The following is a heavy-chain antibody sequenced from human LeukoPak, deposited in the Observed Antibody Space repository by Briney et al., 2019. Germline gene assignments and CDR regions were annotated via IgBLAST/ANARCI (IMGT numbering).Heavy chain of an antibody. CDR3: ARGYYDSSGYSGVNYFDY. CDR2: IYPGDSDT. V-gene: IGHV5-51*01. Sequence: GESLKISCKGSGYSFTSYWIGWVRQMPGKGLEWMGIIYPGDSDTRYSPSFQGQVTISADKSISTAYLQWSSLKASDTAMYYYARGYYDSSGYSGVNYFDYWGQGTLVTVSS. J-gene: IGHJ4*02. CDR1: GYSFTSYW. D-gene: IGHD3-22*01.